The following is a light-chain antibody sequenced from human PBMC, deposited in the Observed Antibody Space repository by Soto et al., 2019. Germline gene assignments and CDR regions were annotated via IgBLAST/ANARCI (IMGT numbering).Light chain of an antibody. CDR1: QRISGY. CDR3: QQSYSFPWA. V-gene: IGKV1-39*01. CDR2: AAS. J-gene: IGKJ1*01. Sequence: DIQMTQSPSSLPASVGDRVTITCRASQRISGYLNGYLQKPGKAPKLLIYAASRLQSGVASRFSGSGSGTDFTLSISTRQPEDFATYYCQQSYSFPWAFGQGTKVDIK.